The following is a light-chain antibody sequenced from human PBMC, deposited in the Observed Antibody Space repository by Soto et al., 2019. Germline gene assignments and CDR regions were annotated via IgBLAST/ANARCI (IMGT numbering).Light chain of an antibody. V-gene: IGKV1-39*01. CDR1: QSIRSY. CDR2: DAS. Sequence: DIQMTQSPSSLSASVGDRVTITCRASQSIRSYLSWFQQKPGKAPKLLIYDASTLQSGVPSRFSGSGSGTDFTLTIGSLQPEDFATYFCQQSYSTPWTFGQGTKVDIK. CDR3: QQSYSTPWT. J-gene: IGKJ1*01.